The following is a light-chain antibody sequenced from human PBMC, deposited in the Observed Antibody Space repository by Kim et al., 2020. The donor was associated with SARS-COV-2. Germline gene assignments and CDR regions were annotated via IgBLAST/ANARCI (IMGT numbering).Light chain of an antibody. CDR3: QAWNNSTVV. CDR2: QDT. J-gene: IGLJ2*01. V-gene: IGLV3-1*01. CDR1: KWGYNY. Sequence: SESSGRTDGITCAGDKWGYNYDCWYHQKSSQSPVLVIYQDTKRPAGITERFSGYNAGNAATLTISRTQAMDEGDYYCQAWNNSTVVFGGGTKLTVL.